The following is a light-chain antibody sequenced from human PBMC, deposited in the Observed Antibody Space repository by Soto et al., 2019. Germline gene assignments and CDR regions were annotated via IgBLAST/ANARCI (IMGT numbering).Light chain of an antibody. Sequence: QSALTQPASVSGSPGQSITISCTGTSSDLGGYNYVSWYQQHPGKAPKLMIYEVSNRPSGVSNRFSGSKSGNTASLTISGLQAEDEADYYCASYTSSSSYVFGTGTKV. CDR2: EVS. CDR3: ASYTSSSSYV. V-gene: IGLV2-14*01. CDR1: SSDLGGYNY. J-gene: IGLJ1*01.